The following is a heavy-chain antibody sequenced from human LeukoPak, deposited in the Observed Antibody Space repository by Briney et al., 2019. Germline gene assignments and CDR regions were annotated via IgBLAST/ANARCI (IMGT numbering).Heavy chain of an antibody. J-gene: IGHJ4*02. CDR3: ARRGYCSSTSCSEDLYYFDY. Sequence: PSETLSLTCTVSGGSISSYYWSWIRQPPGKGLEWIGYIYYSGSTNYNPSLKSRVTISVDTSKNQFSLKLSSVTAADTAAYYCARRGYCSSTSCSEDLYYFDYWGQGTLVTVSS. CDR2: IYYSGST. D-gene: IGHD2-2*01. V-gene: IGHV4-59*08. CDR1: GGSISSYY.